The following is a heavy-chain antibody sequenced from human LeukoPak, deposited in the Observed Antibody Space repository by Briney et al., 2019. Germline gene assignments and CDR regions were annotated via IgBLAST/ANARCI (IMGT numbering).Heavy chain of an antibody. D-gene: IGHD2-21*02. Sequence: ALVKVSCKVSGYTLTELSMHWVRQAPGKGLEWMGGFDPEDGETIYAQKFQGRVTMTEDTSTDTAYMELSSLRSEDTAVYYCATIAGDDYYFDYWGQGTLVTVSS. J-gene: IGHJ4*02. CDR3: ATIAGDDYYFDY. CDR1: GYTLTELS. CDR2: FDPEDGET. V-gene: IGHV1-24*01.